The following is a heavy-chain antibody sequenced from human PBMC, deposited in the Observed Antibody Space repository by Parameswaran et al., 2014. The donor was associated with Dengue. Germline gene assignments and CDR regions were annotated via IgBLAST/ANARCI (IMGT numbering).Heavy chain of an antibody. V-gene: IGHV4-59*01. CDR2: IYYSGST. J-gene: IGHJ6*02. Sequence: VRQAPGKGLEWIGYIYYSGSTNYNPSLKSRVTISVDTSKNQFSPKLSSVTAADTAVYYCARDHSTYGMDVWGQGTTVTVSS. D-gene: IGHD2/OR15-2a*01. CDR3: ARDHSTYGMDV.